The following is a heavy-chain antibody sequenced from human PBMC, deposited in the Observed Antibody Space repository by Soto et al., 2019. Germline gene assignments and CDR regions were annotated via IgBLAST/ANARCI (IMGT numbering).Heavy chain of an antibody. CDR1: GGSMRNYF. CDR2: IHYSGTT. J-gene: IGHJ4*02. Sequence: PDTLSLTWTVSGGSMRNYFWTWIRQPPGKGLEWIGYIHYSGTTSFFPSYNPSLRRRVTISEDTSKNRFSLKLLSVTTADTAGSCCEPGVASSTTLASHYLDFCCQGALDNVSS. CDR3: EPGVASSTTLASHYLDF. V-gene: IGHV4-59*01. D-gene: IGHD2-8*01.